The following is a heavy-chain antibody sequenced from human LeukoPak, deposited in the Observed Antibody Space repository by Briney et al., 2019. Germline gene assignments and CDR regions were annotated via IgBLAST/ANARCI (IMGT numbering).Heavy chain of an antibody. J-gene: IGHJ4*02. D-gene: IGHD3-22*01. CDR3: AKEVYYYDSSGYRSFDY. CDR2: ISWNSGSI. V-gene: IGHV3-9*03. CDR1: GSTFDDYA. Sequence: GGSLRLSCAASGSTFDDYAMHWVRQAPGKGLEWVSGISWNSGSIGYADSVKGRFTISRDNAKNSLYLQMNSLRAEDMALYYCAKEVYYYDSSGYRSFDYWGQGTLVTVSS.